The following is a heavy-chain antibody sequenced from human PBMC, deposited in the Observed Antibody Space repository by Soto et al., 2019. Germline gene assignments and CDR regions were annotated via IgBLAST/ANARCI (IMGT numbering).Heavy chain of an antibody. CDR2: IDSDGTI. CDR1: GFTVSSNY. CDR3: ARGFDP. J-gene: IGHJ5*02. Sequence: VGSLRLSCAASGFTVSSNYMSWVRQAPGKGLEWVSLIDSDGTIDYADSVKGRLTIFRDNSKNTLYLQMNSLRAEDTAVYYCARGFDPWGQGTLVTVSS. V-gene: IGHV3-53*01.